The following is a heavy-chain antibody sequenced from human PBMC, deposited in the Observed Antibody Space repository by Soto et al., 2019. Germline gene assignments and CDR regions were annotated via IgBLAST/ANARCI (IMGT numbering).Heavy chain of an antibody. D-gene: IGHD3-16*01. Sequence: ASVKVSCKASGYTFTGYYMHWVRQAPVQGLEWMGWINPNSGGTNYAQKFQGWVTMTRDTSISTAYMGLSRLRSDDTAVYYCARPGDTTDAFDIWGQGTMVTVSS. CDR1: GYTFTGYY. CDR2: INPNSGGT. V-gene: IGHV1-2*04. CDR3: ARPGDTTDAFDI. J-gene: IGHJ3*02.